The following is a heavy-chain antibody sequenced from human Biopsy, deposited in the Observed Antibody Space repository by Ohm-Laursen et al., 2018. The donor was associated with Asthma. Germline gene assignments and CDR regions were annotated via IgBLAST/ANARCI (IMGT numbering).Heavy chain of an antibody. V-gene: IGHV3-30*18. CDR1: GSTFSNYG. CDR2: ISFDGSNK. CDR3: AKDVFPGWELRRGPDY. J-gene: IGHJ4*02. Sequence: SLRLSCAASGSTFSNYGMHWVRQAPGKGLDWVAVISFDGSNKNYTDSVKGRFTIPRDNSRNTLHLQMNSLRAEDTAVYYCAKDVFPGWELRRGPDYWGQGTLVTVSS. D-gene: IGHD1-26*01.